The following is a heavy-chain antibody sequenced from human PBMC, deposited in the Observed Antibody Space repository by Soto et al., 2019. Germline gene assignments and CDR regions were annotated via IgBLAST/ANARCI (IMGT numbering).Heavy chain of an antibody. CDR3: ARVPLIAAAGHYFCYGMDV. V-gene: IGHV4-30-4*01. Sequence: SETLSLTCTVSGGSISSGDYYWSWIRQPPGKGQEWNGYIYYSGSTYYNPSLKSRVTISVDTSKSQFSLKLSSVTAADTAVYYCARVPLIAAAGHYFCYGMDVWGKGTTVTVFS. D-gene: IGHD6-13*01. CDR1: GGSISSGDYY. CDR2: IYYSGST. J-gene: IGHJ6*04.